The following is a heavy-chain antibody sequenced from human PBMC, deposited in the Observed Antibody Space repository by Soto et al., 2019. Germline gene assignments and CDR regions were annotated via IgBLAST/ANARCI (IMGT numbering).Heavy chain of an antibody. CDR3: ARGVDRKSIVVVVAAPEGRAGHMKKFDP. D-gene: IGHD2-15*01. CDR1: GGSFSGYY. CDR2: INHSGST. Sequence: QVQLQQWGAGLLKPSETLSLTCAVYGGSFSGYYWSWIRQPPGKGLEWIGEINHSGSTNYNPSLKSRVTISVDTSKNQFSLKLSSVTAADTAVYYCARGVDRKSIVVVVAAPEGRAGHMKKFDPWGQGTLVTVSS. J-gene: IGHJ5*02. V-gene: IGHV4-34*01.